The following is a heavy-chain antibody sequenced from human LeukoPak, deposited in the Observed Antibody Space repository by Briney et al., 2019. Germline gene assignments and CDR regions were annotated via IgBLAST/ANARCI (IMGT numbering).Heavy chain of an antibody. V-gene: IGHV1-69*06. CDR1: GGTFSSSA. CDR2: ITPIFGTT. D-gene: IGHD6-13*01. CDR3: ARKANVASVSEAGTIRGFFDL. Sequence: SVRVSCKASGGTFSSSAISWVRQAPGQGLEWIGWITPIFGTTNYAQRLQDRVTITADKSFTTVYLELSSLRSEDTAVFYCARKANVASVSEAGTIRGFFDLWGRGTLVTVSS. J-gene: IGHJ2*01.